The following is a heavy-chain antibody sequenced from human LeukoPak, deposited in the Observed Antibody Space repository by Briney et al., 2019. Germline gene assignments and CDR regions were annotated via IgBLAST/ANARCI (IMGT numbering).Heavy chain of an antibody. V-gene: IGHV1-2*06. Sequence: GASVKVSCKASGYTFTGYYMHWVRQAPGQGLEWMGRINPNSGGTNYAQKFQGRVTMTRDTSISTAYMELSRLRSDDTAVYYCARVIAMAGTLPDYWGQGTLVTVSS. CDR2: INPNSGGT. CDR3: ARVIAMAGTLPDY. J-gene: IGHJ4*02. D-gene: IGHD6-19*01. CDR1: GYTFTGYY.